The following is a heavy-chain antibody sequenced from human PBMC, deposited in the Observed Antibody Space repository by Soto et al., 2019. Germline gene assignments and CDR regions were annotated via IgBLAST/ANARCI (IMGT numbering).Heavy chain of an antibody. D-gene: IGHD5-12*01. V-gene: IGHV3-21*01. CDR3: ARYPGTIMATIMGSYYFDY. CDR2: ISNTGNYK. Sequence: EVQLVESGGGLVKPGGSLRLSCAVSGFTFSNYSMNWVRQAPGKGLEWVSSISNTGNYKYYAASVKGRFTVSRDNAKNSLYLQMNSRRAEDTAVYFCARYPGTIMATIMGSYYFDYWGLGTLVTVSS. J-gene: IGHJ4*02. CDR1: GFTFSNYS.